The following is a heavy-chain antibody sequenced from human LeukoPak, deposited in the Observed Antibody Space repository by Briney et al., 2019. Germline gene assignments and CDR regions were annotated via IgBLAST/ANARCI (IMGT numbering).Heavy chain of an antibody. CDR2: ISGGDTT. V-gene: IGHV3-66*01. CDR3: AKDLAYCGGDCYTGLDY. J-gene: IGHJ4*02. D-gene: IGHD2-21*01. Sequence: GGSLRLSCVASGFTLNINYMTWVRQAPGKGLEWVSLISGGDTTFYADSVKGRFTISRDTSKNTVYLQMNSLRAEDTAVYYCAKDLAYCGGDCYTGLDYWGQGTLVTVSS. CDR1: GFTLNINY.